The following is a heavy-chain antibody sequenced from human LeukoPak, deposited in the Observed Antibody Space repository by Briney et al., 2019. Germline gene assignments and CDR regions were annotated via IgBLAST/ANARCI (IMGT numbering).Heavy chain of an antibody. J-gene: IGHJ3*02. V-gene: IGHV4-34*01. Sequence: SETLSLTCAVYVGAFSVYYWSWIRQPPGKGLECIGEINHSGSTNYNPSLKSLVTISVDQSKNQFSLKLSSVTAADTAVYYCARAFSGSYPWDAFDIWGQGTMVTVSS. CDR1: VGAFSVYY. D-gene: IGHD1-26*01. CDR2: INHSGST. CDR3: ARAFSGSYPWDAFDI.